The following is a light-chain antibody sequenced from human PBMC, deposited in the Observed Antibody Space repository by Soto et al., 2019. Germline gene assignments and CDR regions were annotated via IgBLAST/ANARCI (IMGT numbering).Light chain of an antibody. J-gene: IGKJ1*01. Sequence: EIVLTQSPGTLSLSPGERATLSCRASQSVSSDYLAWYQRKPGQAPRLLICGASSRATGIPDRFSGSGSGTDFILTISRLEPEDFAVYYCQQYGSSPQTFGQGTKVEIK. V-gene: IGKV3-20*01. CDR1: QSVSSDY. CDR3: QQYGSSPQT. CDR2: GAS.